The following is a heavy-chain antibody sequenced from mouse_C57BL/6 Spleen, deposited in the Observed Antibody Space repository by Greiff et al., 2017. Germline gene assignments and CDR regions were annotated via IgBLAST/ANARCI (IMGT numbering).Heavy chain of an antibody. CDR3: ARELTGTAWFAY. Sequence: LVESGPELVKPGASVKISCKASGYAFSSSWMNWVKQRPGKGLEWIGRIYPGDGDTNYNGKFKGKATLTADKSSSTAYMQLSSLTSEDSAVYFCARELTGTAWFAYWGQGTLVTVSA. J-gene: IGHJ3*01. CDR2: IYPGDGDT. V-gene: IGHV1-82*01. CDR1: GYAFSSSW. D-gene: IGHD4-1*01.